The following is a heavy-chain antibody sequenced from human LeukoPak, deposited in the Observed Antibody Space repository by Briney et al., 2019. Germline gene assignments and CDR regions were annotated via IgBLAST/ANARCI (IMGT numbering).Heavy chain of an antibody. CDR3: ARGFYSPHY. J-gene: IGHJ4*02. CDR1: GGSISSDY. Sequence: SETLSLTCTVSGGSISSDYWSWIRQPPGKGLEWIGYIYYSGRTYYNPSLKSRITISVDTSKNQFSLKLSSVTAADTAVYYCARGFYSPHYWGQGTLVSISS. V-gene: IGHV4-59*01. D-gene: IGHD4-11*01. CDR2: IYYSGRT.